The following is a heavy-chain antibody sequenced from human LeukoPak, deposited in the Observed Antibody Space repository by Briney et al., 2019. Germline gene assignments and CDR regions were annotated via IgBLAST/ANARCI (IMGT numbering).Heavy chain of an antibody. D-gene: IGHD3-9*01. CDR1: GFTFSSYA. Sequence: GGSLRLSCAASGFTFSSYAMSWVRQAPGKGLEWVSAVSGSGGSTYYADSVKGRFTISRDNSKNTLYLQMNSLRAEDTAVYYCAKDFEPAYFDWLLKDYYYYGMDVWGQGTTVTVSS. J-gene: IGHJ6*02. CDR3: AKDFEPAYFDWLLKDYYYYGMDV. V-gene: IGHV3-23*01. CDR2: VSGSGGST.